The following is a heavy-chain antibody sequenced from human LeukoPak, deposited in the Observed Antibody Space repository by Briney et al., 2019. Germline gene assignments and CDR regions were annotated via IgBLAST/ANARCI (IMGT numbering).Heavy chain of an antibody. CDR2: ISWNSGSI. CDR3: AKSTNYDILTGYYDAFDI. D-gene: IGHD3-9*01. Sequence: PGGSLRLSCAASGFTLDDYAMHWVRQAPGKGLEWVSGISWNSGSIGYADSVKGRFTISRDNAKNSLYLQMNSLRAEDTALYYCAKSTNYDILTGYYDAFDIWGQGTMVTVSS. CDR1: GFTLDDYA. J-gene: IGHJ3*02. V-gene: IGHV3-9*01.